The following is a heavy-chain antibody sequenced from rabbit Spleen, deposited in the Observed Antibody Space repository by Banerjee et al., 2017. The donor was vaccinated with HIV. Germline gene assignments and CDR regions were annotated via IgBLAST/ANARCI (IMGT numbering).Heavy chain of an antibody. J-gene: IGHJ4*01. Sequence: QEQLEESAGGLVQPGGSLKLSCKASGFDFSGYGMSWVHQAPGKGLEWIACIYTGDGSTYYASWVNGRFTISSDNAQNTVDLQMNSLTAADTATYFCVRDTWHFKLWGPGTLVTVS. D-gene: IGHD3-1*01. CDR1: GFDFSGYG. CDR2: IYTGDGST. V-gene: IGHV1S47*01. CDR3: VRDTWHFKL.